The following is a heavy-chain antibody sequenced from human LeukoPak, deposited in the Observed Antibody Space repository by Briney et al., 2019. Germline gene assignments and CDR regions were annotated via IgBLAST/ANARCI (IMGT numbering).Heavy chain of an antibody. Sequence: GGSLRLSCAASGFSFSSYWMTWVRQTPGKGLEWVANINQDGSEKYYVDSVKGRFTISRDNAKNSLYLQMNSLSVEDTAVYYCARGYYYGLDVWGKGTTVTVSS. CDR3: ARGYYYGLDV. CDR2: INQDGSEK. D-gene: IGHD1-14*01. V-gene: IGHV3-7*01. CDR1: GFSFSSYW. J-gene: IGHJ6*04.